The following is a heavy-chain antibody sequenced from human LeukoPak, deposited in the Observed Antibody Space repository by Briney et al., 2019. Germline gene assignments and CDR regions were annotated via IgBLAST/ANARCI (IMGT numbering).Heavy chain of an antibody. CDR2: TYYRGTT. J-gene: IGHJ4*02. CDR3: ARDWNRYAY. D-gene: IGHD1-1*01. Sequence: SDTLSLTCTVSGASISSTSYYWGWIRQPPGKGLEWIGSTYYRGTTYYNPSLKSRVTISVDTSKNQFSLKLSSVTAADTAVYYCARDWNRYAYWGQGTLVTVSS. CDR1: GASISSTSYY. V-gene: IGHV4-39*07.